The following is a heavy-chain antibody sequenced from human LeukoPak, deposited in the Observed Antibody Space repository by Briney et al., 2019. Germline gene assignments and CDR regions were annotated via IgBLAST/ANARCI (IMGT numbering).Heavy chain of an antibody. CDR3: ARDRRDGYNRFDY. CDR2: ISSSGSTI. V-gene: IGHV3-11*04. CDR1: GFTFSDYY. Sequence: PGGSLRLSCAASGFTFSDYYMSWIRQAPGKGLEWVSYISSSGSTIYYADSVKGRITISRDNAKNSLYLQMNSLRAEDTAVYYCARDRRDGYNRFDYWGQGTLVTVSS. J-gene: IGHJ4*02. D-gene: IGHD5-24*01.